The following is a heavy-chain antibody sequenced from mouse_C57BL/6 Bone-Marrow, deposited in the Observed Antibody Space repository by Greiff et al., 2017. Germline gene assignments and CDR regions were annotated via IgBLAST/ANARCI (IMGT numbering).Heavy chain of an antibody. CDR1: GFTFSSYG. D-gene: IGHD5-1*01. V-gene: IGHV5-6*01. CDR3: ARPYPFAY. CDR2: ISSGGSYT. J-gene: IGHJ3*01. Sequence: EVQVVESGGDLVKPGGSLKLSCAASGFTFSSYGMSWVRQTPDKRLEWVATISSGGSYTYYPDSVKGRFTISRDNAKNTLYLQMSSLKSEDTAMYYGARPYPFAYWGQGTLVTVSA.